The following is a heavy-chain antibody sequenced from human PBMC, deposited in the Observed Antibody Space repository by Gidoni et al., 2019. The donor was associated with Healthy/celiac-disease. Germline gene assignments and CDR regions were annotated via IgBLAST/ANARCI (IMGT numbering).Heavy chain of an antibody. CDR2: RSYDGSNK. J-gene: IGHJ4*02. CDR1: GFTFSRYG. V-gene: IGHV3-30*18. Sequence: VQLVESGGGVVQPGRSLRLPCAASGFTFSRYGMHWVRQAPGKGLEWGAVRSYDGSNKYYADSVKGRFTISRDNSKNTVYLQMNSLRAEDTAVYYCAKADIVVGVAATLDYWGQGTLVTVSS. D-gene: IGHD2-15*01. CDR3: AKADIVVGVAATLDY.